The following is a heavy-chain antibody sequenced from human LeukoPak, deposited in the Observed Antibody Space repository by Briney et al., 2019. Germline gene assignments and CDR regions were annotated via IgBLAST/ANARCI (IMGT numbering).Heavy chain of an antibody. CDR2: IYYSGST. CDR1: GGSLSSYY. V-gene: IGHV4-59*01. D-gene: IGHD6-6*01. J-gene: IGHJ5*02. CDR3: ARAKYSSSSTVFDP. Sequence: PSETLSLTCTVSGGSLSSYYWSWIRQPPGKGLEWIGYIYYSGSTNYNPSLKSRVTISVDTSKNQFSLKLSSVTAADTAVYYCARAKYSSSSTVFDPWGQGTLVTVSS.